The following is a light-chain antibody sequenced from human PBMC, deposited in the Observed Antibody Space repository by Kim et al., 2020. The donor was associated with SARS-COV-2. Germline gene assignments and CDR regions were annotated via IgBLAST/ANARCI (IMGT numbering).Light chain of an antibody. CDR3: QQYDSYPVT. CDR1: QGITRW. CDR2: DAS. V-gene: IGKV1-5*01. Sequence: DIQMTQSPSTLSASVGDRVTITCRASQGITRWLAWYQQKPGEAPKLLIYDASTLESGVPSRFSGSGSGTEFTLTISSLQPDDFATYCCQQYDSYPVTFGGGTKVDIK. J-gene: IGKJ4*01.